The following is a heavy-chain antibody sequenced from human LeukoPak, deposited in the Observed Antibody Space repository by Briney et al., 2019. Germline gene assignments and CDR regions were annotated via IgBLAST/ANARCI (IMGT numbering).Heavy chain of an antibody. V-gene: IGHV4-4*07. CDR3: ARDRSSSYTRDWFDP. CDR2: IYNSESI. J-gene: IGHJ5*02. CDR1: GGSINGYY. D-gene: IGHD6-13*01. Sequence: TPSETLSLTCTVSGGSINGYYWSWIRQPAGKGLEWIGRIYNSESINYNPSLKSRVTTSIDTSKSQFSLKLNSVTAADTAVYYCARDRSSSYTRDWFDPWGQGALVTVSS.